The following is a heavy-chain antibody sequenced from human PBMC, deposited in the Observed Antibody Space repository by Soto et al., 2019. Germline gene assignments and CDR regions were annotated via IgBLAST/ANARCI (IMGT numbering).Heavy chain of an antibody. CDR1: GFTFTNYW. Sequence: VQLVESGGGLVQPGGSLRLTCAASGFTFTNYWMHWVRQAPGKGLVWVSRIHTDGSSTNYADSVKGRFTISRDNAKNTLYLQVNSLRAEDTAVYYCARALGYCSTTDCYAFDAFDIWGQGTMVTVSS. D-gene: IGHD2-21*01. CDR2: IHTDGSST. J-gene: IGHJ3*02. CDR3: ARALGYCSTTDCYAFDAFDI. V-gene: IGHV3-74*01.